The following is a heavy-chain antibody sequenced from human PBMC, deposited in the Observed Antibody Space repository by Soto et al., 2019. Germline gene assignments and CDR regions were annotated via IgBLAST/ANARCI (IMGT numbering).Heavy chain of an antibody. CDR1: GFTFSDSW. CDR2: TVPDGSER. CDR3: ARDRGYNCFDL. J-gene: IGHJ5*01. Sequence: PGESLKISCAASGFTFSDSWMNWVRQAPGKGLEWVASTVPDGSERYYVDSVRGRFTISRDNTKTSLYLQMNSLRVDDTAIYYCARDRGYNCFDLWGQGTLVTVSS. V-gene: IGHV3-7*01.